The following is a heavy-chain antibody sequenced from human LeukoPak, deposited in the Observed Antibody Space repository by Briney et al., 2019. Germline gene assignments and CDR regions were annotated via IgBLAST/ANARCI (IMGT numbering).Heavy chain of an antibody. V-gene: IGHV3-30*18. D-gene: IGHD4-23*01. CDR1: GFTFSSYG. J-gene: IGHJ1*01. Sequence: GGSQRLSCAASGFTFSSYGMHWVRHAPGKGLEGVAVISYDGSNKYYADSVKGRFTISRDNSKNTLYLQMNSLRAEDTAVYYCAKDDYGGNSGRGYFQHWGQGTLVTVSS. CDR3: AKDDYGGNSGRGYFQH. CDR2: ISYDGSNK.